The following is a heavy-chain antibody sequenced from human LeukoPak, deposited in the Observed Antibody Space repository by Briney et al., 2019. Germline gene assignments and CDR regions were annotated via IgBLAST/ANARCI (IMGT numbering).Heavy chain of an antibody. Sequence: GGSLRLSCAASGFTVSSNYMSWVRQAPGKRLEWVSVIYSGGSTYYADSVKGRFTISRDNSKNTLYLQMNSLRAEDTAVYYCAKLGPGYYDSSGYAIDYWGQGTLVTVSS. CDR2: IYSGGST. V-gene: IGHV3-53*01. CDR3: AKLGPGYYDSSGYAIDY. CDR1: GFTVSSNY. D-gene: IGHD3-22*01. J-gene: IGHJ4*02.